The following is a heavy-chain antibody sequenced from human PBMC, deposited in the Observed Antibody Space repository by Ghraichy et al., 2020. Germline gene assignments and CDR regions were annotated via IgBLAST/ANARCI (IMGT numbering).Heavy chain of an antibody. Sequence: SVKVSCKASGGTFSSYAISWVRQAPGQGLEWMGGIIPIFGTANYAQKFQGRVTITADESTSTAYMELSSLRSEDTAVYYCARTRAARGWFDPWGQGTLVTVSS. CDR3: ARTRAARGWFDP. CDR2: IIPIFGTA. J-gene: IGHJ5*02. CDR1: GGTFSSYA. D-gene: IGHD6-25*01. V-gene: IGHV1-69*13.